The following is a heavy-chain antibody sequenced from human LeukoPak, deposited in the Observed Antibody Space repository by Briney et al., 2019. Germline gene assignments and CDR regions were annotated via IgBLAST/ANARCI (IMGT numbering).Heavy chain of an antibody. V-gene: IGHV3-7*01. J-gene: IGHJ4*02. D-gene: IGHD3-10*01. CDR1: GFTFSSYW. Sequence: GGSLRLSCAASGFTFSSYWMSWVRQAPGKGLEWVANIKQDGSEKYYGDSVKGRFTISRDNAKNSLYLQMNSLRAEDTAVYYCARDRPPLWFGELYDYWGQGTLVTVSS. CDR3: ARDRPPLWFGELYDY. CDR2: IKQDGSEK.